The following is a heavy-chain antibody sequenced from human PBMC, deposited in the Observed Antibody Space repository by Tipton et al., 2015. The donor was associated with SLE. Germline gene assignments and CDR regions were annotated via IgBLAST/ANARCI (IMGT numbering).Heavy chain of an antibody. CDR2: IYTSGSP. Sequence: TLSLTCTVSGGAISTYYWSWIRQPPGKRLSGTGYIYTSGSPNYNPSLKSRVTISVDTSKNQFSLKLSSVTAADTAVYYCARGGTGLAAGGGWFVSWGQGALVPVS. CDR1: GGAISTYY. CDR3: ARGGTGLAAGGGWFVS. V-gene: IGHV4-4*09. D-gene: IGHD3/OR15-3a*01. J-gene: IGHJ5*01.